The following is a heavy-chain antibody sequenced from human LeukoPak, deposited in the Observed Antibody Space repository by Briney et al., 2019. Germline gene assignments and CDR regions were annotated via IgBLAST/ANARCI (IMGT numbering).Heavy chain of an antibody. V-gene: IGHV1-69*05. J-gene: IGHJ5*02. Sequence: ASVKVSCKASGGTLSTHAVSWVRQAPGQGLEWMGGIILISPTANYAQKFQDRVTITMDQYTTYMELSSLRSDDTAVYYCATGRVSDTTLVSWFDTRGQGTLVTVSS. D-gene: IGHD5-18*01. CDR2: IILISPTA. CDR1: GGTLSTHA. CDR3: ATGRVSDTTLVSWFDT.